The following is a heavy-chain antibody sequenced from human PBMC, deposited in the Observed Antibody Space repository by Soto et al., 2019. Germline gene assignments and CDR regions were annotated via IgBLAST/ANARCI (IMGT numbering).Heavy chain of an antibody. J-gene: IGHJ4*02. V-gene: IGHV4-59*01. CDR3: AKNPGYYYDSTGYHFDY. CDR1: GGSLSSYY. CDR2: IYYSGNT. Sequence: SETLSLTCTVSGGSLSSYYWTWIRQPPGKGLEWIGYIYYSGNTNYNPSLKSRVTISVDTSKNQFSLKLGSVTAADTAVYYCAKNPGYYYDSTGYHFDYWGQGTLVTVSS. D-gene: IGHD3-22*01.